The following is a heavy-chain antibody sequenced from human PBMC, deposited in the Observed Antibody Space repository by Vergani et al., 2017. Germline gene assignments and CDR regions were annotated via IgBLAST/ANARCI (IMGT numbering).Heavy chain of an antibody. CDR1: GYSITNYW. CDR2: IYAGDSDV. J-gene: IGHJ5*02. CDR3: AKTHDFASLYSSYNWFDP. Sequence: EVQLVQSGAEVKKPGESLKIPCQGSGYSITNYWIAWVRQSPGKGLEWMGIIYAGDSDVRYSPSFQVQVTMSVDKSLSTAYLQWSSLKASDTATYYCAKTHDFASLYSSYNWFDPWGQGTQVTVSS. D-gene: IGHD3-3*01. V-gene: IGHV5-51*03.